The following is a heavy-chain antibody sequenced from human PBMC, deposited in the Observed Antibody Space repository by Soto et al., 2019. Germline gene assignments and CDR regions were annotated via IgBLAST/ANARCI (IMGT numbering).Heavy chain of an antibody. J-gene: IGHJ5*02. Sequence: GGSLRLSCAASGFTFSDYYMSWIRQAPGKGLEWVSYISSSGSTIYYADSVKGRFTISRDNAKNSLYLQMNSLRAEDTAVYYCARDARTLVYAIRGNWFDPWGQGTLVTVS. V-gene: IGHV3-11*01. D-gene: IGHD2-8*01. CDR3: ARDARTLVYAIRGNWFDP. CDR1: GFTFSDYY. CDR2: ISSSGSTI.